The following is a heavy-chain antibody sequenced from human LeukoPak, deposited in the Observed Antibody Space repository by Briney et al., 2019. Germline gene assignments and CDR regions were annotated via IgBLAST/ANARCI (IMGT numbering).Heavy chain of an antibody. CDR1: GFTFSSYA. CDR3: ARVLEQWLLGGLYYYYGMDV. Sequence: GGSLRLSCAASGFTFSSYAMSWVRQAPGKGLEWVSSIGESGGRSYYADSVKGRFTISRDNSKNTLYLQMNSLRAEDTAVYYCARVLEQWLLGGLYYYYGMDVWGQGTTVTVSS. J-gene: IGHJ6*02. V-gene: IGHV3-23*01. D-gene: IGHD6-19*01. CDR2: IGESGGRS.